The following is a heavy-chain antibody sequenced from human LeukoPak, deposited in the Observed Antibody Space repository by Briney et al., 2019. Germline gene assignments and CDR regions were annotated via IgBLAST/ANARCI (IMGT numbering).Heavy chain of an antibody. V-gene: IGHV2-70*11. CDR1: GVSLTTSGMS. D-gene: IGHD5-18*01. Sequence: SPPALVRPTQTLRLACTFSGVSLTTSGMSVNCIPQHPGKALEWLARIDWDDDEYYSTSLKTRLTISKDTAKNQVVLTMTNVDPVDTGTYYCARAVGSYVYYMDVWGQGTTVTVSS. CDR2: IDWDDDE. CDR3: ARAVGSYVYYMDV. J-gene: IGHJ6*03.